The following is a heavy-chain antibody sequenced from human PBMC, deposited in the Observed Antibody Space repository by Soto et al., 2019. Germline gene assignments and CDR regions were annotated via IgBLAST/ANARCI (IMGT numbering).Heavy chain of an antibody. V-gene: IGHV4-39*01. D-gene: IGHD3-10*01. CDR2: IYYSGST. CDR1: GGSISSGGYF. CDR3: ARHSYYYGSTYGCWLDP. J-gene: IGHJ5*02. Sequence: SETLSLTCTVSGGSISSGGYFWSWIRQPPGKGLEWIGSIYYSGSTYYNPSLKSRVTISVDTSKNQFSLKLSSVTAADTAVYYCARHSYYYGSTYGCWLDPWGQGTLVTVSS.